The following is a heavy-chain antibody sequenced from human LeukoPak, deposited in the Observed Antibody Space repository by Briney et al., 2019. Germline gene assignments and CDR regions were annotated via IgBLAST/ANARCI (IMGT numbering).Heavy chain of an antibody. CDR3: ARDRHGTGNYPLDY. CDR2: ISGSGGGP. CDR1: GCTFYKYA. J-gene: IGHJ4*02. Sequence: GGSLRLSCAASGCTFYKYAMSCFRHAPGEGLGWVSGISGSGGGPYYADSVKGRFTISKDHYKNQLLLQMTSLRADDTAVYYCARDRHGTGNYPLDYWGQGTLVIVSS. V-gene: IGHV3-23*01. D-gene: IGHD1-1*01.